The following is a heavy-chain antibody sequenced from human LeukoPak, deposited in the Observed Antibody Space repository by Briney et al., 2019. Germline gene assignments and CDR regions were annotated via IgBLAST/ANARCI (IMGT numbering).Heavy chain of an antibody. CDR3: ARVRAHSRHCSSTSCYGWFDP. D-gene: IGHD2-2*01. CDR1: GFTFSSYA. CDR2: ISYDGSNK. Sequence: GRSLRLSCAASGFTFSSYAMHWVRQAPGKGLEWVAVISYDGSNKYYADSVKGRFTISRDNSKNTLYLQMNSLRAEDTAVYYCARVRAHSRHCSSTSCYGWFDPWGQGTLVTVSS. J-gene: IGHJ5*02. V-gene: IGHV3-30*01.